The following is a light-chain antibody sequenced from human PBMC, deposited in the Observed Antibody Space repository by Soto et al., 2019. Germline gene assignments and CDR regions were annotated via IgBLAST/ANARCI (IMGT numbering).Light chain of an antibody. V-gene: IGKV1-5*03. CDR2: KAS. CDR3: QQRSNWPPIT. CDR1: QTISSW. J-gene: IGKJ5*01. Sequence: DIQMTQSPSTLSGSVGDRVTSTCLASQTISSWLAWYQQKPGKAPKLLIYKASTLKSGVPSRFSGSGSGTEFTLTISSLEPEDFAVYYCQQRSNWPPITFGQGTRLEI.